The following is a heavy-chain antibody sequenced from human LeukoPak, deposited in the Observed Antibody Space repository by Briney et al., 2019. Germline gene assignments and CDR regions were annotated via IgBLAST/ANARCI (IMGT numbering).Heavy chain of an antibody. CDR2: ISYDGSNK. Sequence: GRSLRLSCAASGFTFSSYAMHWVRQAPGKGLEWVAVISYDGSNKYYADSVKGRFTISRDNPKNTLYLQMNSLRAEGTAVYYCARDLAVAGTHYFDYWGQGTLVTVSS. D-gene: IGHD6-19*01. V-gene: IGHV3-30*04. CDR1: GFTFSSYA. J-gene: IGHJ4*02. CDR3: ARDLAVAGTHYFDY.